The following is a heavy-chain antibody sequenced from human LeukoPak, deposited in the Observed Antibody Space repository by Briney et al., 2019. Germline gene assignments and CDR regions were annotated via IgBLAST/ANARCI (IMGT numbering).Heavy chain of an antibody. Sequence: GGSLRLSCAASGFTFSSYGMHWVRQAPGKGLEWVAFIRYDGSNKYYADSVKGRFTISRDNSKNTLYLQMNSLRAEDTAVYYCGKGFEQQLVQGYWGQGTLVTVSS. CDR3: GKGFEQQLVQGY. V-gene: IGHV3-30*02. CDR2: IRYDGSNK. CDR1: GFTFSSYG. J-gene: IGHJ4*02. D-gene: IGHD6-13*01.